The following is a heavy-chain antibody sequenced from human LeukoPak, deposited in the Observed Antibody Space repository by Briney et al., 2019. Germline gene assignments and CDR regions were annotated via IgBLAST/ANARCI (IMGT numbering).Heavy chain of an antibody. J-gene: IGHJ4*02. V-gene: IGHV1-18*01. CDR3: AREGPLGYCSGGSCYPFDY. D-gene: IGHD2-15*01. CDR1: GYTFTSYG. Sequence: ASVKVSCKASGYTFTSYGISRVRQAPGQGLEWMGWISAYNGNTNYAQKLQGRVTMTTDTSTSTAYMELRSLRSDDTAVYYCAREGPLGYCSGGSCYPFDYWGQGTLVTVSS. CDR2: ISAYNGNT.